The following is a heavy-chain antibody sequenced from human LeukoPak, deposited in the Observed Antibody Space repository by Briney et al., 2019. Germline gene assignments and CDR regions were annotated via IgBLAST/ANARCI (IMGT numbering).Heavy chain of an antibody. CDR1: GFSFDDYA. J-gene: IGHJ3*02. CDR2: INWNSGKV. CDR3: ARDPGTTQTLHDAFDI. V-gene: IGHV3-9*03. Sequence: GGSLRLSCAASGFSFDDYAMHWVRQAPGKGLEWVSSINWNSGKVGYAGSVKGRFTISRDNAKNSLYLQMNSLRPEDMALYYCARDPGTTQTLHDAFDIWGQGTMVTVSS. D-gene: IGHD1-7*01.